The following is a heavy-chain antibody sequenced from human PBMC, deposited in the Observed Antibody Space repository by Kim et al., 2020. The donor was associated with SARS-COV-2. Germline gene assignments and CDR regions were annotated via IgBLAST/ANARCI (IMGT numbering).Heavy chain of an antibody. D-gene: IGHD1-26*01. V-gene: IGHV7-4-1*02. Sequence: GTPSYAQAFTGRFVFSLATSVSTAYLQINSLKAENTAVYYCARWPVGGFDSWGQGTLVTVSS. CDR3: ARWPVGGFDS. J-gene: IGHJ4*02. CDR2: GTP.